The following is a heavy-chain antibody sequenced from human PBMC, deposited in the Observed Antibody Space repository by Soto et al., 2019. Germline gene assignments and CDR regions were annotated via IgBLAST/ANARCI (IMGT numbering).Heavy chain of an antibody. D-gene: IGHD3-10*01. V-gene: IGHV3-74*01. Sequence: TGGSLRLSCAASGFTFSSYWMHWVRQAPGKGLVWVSRINSDGSSTSYADSVKGRFTISRDNAKNTLYLQMNSLRAEDTAVYYCARGSVTMHMDVWGKGTTVTVSS. CDR3: ARGSVTMHMDV. J-gene: IGHJ6*03. CDR2: INSDGSST. CDR1: GFTFSSYW.